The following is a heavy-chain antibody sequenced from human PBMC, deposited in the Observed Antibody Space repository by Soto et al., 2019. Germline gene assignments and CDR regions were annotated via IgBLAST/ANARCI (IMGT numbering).Heavy chain of an antibody. Sequence: GGSLRLSCAASGFTFSSYTMNWVRQAPGKGLEWVSSISSSSSYIYYADSVKGRFTISRDNSENTLYLQMNSLRADDTAVYYCARGWGSGWLEFFDSWGLGALVTVSS. CDR3: ARGWGSGWLEFFDS. D-gene: IGHD6-19*01. CDR1: GFTFSSYT. J-gene: IGHJ4*02. CDR2: ISSSSSYI. V-gene: IGHV3-21*04.